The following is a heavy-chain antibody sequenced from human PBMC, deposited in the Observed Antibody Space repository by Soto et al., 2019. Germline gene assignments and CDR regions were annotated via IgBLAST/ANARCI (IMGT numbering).Heavy chain of an antibody. V-gene: IGHV3-23*01. CDR3: APLKGAIRYYCAY. Sequence: EVQLLESGGGLVQPGGSLRLSCAASGFSFSRYAMSCVRQAPGKGLEWFSAISGSGGSTYYADSVKGRFTISRDNSKNTLYMQMNSLRAEDTAVYYCAPLKGAIRYYCAYWGQGTLVTVAS. D-gene: IGHD3-10*01. CDR2: ISGSGGST. CDR1: GFSFSRYA. J-gene: IGHJ4*02.